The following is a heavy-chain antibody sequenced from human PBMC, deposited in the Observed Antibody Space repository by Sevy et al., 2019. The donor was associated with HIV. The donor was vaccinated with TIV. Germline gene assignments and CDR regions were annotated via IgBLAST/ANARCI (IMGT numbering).Heavy chain of an antibody. CDR2: VYDSGNS. D-gene: IGHD3-22*01. CDR1: GGSINSFF. Sequence: SETLSLTCAVSGGSINSFFWSWIRQSPGKGLEWIGYVYDSGNSDYNPSLRSRVTISEDTSKKQFSLKLSSVTAADRAVYYCARGGGIYYDSRGFHPQYYFDSWGRGTLVTVSS. V-gene: IGHV4-59*01. J-gene: IGHJ4*02. CDR3: ARGGGIYYDSRGFHPQYYFDS.